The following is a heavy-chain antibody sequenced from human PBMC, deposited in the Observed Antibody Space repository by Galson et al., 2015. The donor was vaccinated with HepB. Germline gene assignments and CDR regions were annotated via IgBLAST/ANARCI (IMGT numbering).Heavy chain of an antibody. J-gene: IGHJ5*02. CDR1: GYTFSSYS. CDR3: ARGALVAVVGATQNNWFDP. V-gene: IGHV1-18*01. Sequence: SVKVSCKASGYTFSSYSITWVRQAPGQGLEWMGWISAYDGNTEYAQNLQGRLTMTTDTSRTTAYMELRSLRSDDTAVYYCARGALVAVVGATQNNWFDPWSQGTLVTVSS. CDR2: ISAYDGNT. D-gene: IGHD2-15*01.